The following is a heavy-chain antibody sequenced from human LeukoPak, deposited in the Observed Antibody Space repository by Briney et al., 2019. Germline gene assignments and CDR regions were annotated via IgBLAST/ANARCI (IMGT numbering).Heavy chain of an antibody. J-gene: IGHJ4*02. V-gene: IGHV5-51*01. CDR1: GYSFTSYW. CDR2: IYPGDPHT. D-gene: IGHD2-15*01. Sequence: GESLKISCKGSGYSFTSYWIAWVRQMPGKGLEWMGIIYPGDPHTKYSPSFEGQVTISADKSISTAYLQWSGLKASDTAIYYCARRTDWGYYFDYWGQGTLVTVSS. CDR3: ARRTDWGYYFDY.